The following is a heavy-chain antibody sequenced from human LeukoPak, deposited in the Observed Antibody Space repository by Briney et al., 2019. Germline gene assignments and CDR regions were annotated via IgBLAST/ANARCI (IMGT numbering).Heavy chain of an antibody. D-gene: IGHD3-10*01. J-gene: IGHJ3*02. Sequence: GGSLRLSCAASGFTFSSYAMSWVRQAPGKGLEWVSAISNGGGSTYYADSVKGRFTISRDNSKSTLYLQMSSLRAEDTAVYYCAKRQYGSRSSYAFDIWGQGTMVTVSS. CDR2: ISNGGGST. V-gene: IGHV3-23*01. CDR1: GFTFSSYA. CDR3: AKRQYGSRSSYAFDI.